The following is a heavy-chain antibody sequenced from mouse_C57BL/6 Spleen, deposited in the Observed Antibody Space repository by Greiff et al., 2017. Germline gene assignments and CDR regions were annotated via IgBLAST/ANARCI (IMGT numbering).Heavy chain of an antibody. V-gene: IGHV3-3*01. CDR1: GFSINSDCY. Sequence: EVQRVESGPSLVRPSQTLSLTCTVTGFSINSDCYWIWIRQFPGNKLEYIGYTFYSGITYYNPSLESRTYITRDTSKNQFSLKLSSVTTEDTATYYCARDRGYGYFDVWGTGTTVTVSS. CDR3: ARDRGYGYFDV. D-gene: IGHD3-1*01. J-gene: IGHJ1*03. CDR2: TFYSGIT.